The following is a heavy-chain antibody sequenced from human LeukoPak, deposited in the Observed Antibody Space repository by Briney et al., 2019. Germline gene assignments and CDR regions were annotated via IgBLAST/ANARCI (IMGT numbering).Heavy chain of an antibody. D-gene: IGHD6-19*01. CDR3: ARAPSSGWYYDY. Sequence: NFQGRVSITRDTSANTAYMELSSLRSEGTAVYYCARAPSSGWYYDYWGQGTLVTVSS. J-gene: IGHJ4*02. V-gene: IGHV1-3*01.